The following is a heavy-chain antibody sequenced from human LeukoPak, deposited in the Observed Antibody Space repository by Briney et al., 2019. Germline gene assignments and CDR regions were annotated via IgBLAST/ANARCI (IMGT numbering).Heavy chain of an antibody. CDR2: VSTNDGNT. Sequence: ASVKVSCKASGYTFTSYGISWVRQAPGQGLEWMGWVSTNDGNTVYAQRLQGRVTLTTDTSTSVAYMELRSLTSDDTAVYYCTRAPPGMTMMTDYWGQGTLVTVSS. D-gene: IGHD3-22*01. CDR1: GYTFTSYG. J-gene: IGHJ4*02. CDR3: TRAPPGMTMMTDY. V-gene: IGHV1-18*01.